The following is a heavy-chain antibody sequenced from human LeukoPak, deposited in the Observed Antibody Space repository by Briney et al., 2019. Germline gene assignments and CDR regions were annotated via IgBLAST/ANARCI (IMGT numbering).Heavy chain of an antibody. D-gene: IGHD6-19*01. V-gene: IGHV4-39*07. Sequence: SETLSLTCTVSGGSVSSSDYYWGWIRQPPGKGLEWIGSIYYSGSTYYSPSLKSRVTISIDTSKNQFSLKLSAVTAADTAVNYCARNSQSPYHFFYMDVWGKGTTVTVSS. CDR1: GGSVSSSDYY. J-gene: IGHJ6*03. CDR2: IYYSGST. CDR3: ARNSQSPYHFFYMDV.